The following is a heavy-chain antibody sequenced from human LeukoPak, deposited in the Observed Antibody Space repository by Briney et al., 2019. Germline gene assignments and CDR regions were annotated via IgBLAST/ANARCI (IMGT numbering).Heavy chain of an antibody. J-gene: IGHJ4*02. D-gene: IGHD6-6*01. V-gene: IGHV3-23*01. Sequence: GGSLRLSCAASGFTIGTYDMSWVRQPPGKGLEWVSTLACLDSSCTEYYSVSVKRRFSISRYKSRRTLSLQLNSLRVEDTAMYDCVRGSEGSFDSWGQGTLVTVSS. CDR1: GFTIGTYD. CDR3: VRGSEGSFDS. CDR2: CLDSSCTE.